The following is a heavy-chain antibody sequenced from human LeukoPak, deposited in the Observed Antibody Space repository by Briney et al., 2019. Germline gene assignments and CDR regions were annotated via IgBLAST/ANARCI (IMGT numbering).Heavy chain of an antibody. CDR3: AKDRSSWHAYYFDS. J-gene: IGHJ4*02. CDR1: GFTFNTYT. V-gene: IGHV3-21*04. D-gene: IGHD6-13*01. CDR2: ISSSSSHI. Sequence: GGSLRLSCAASGFTFNTYTMNWVRQAPGKGLEWVSFISSSSSHIYYADSVRGRFTISRDNSKNSLYLQMNSLRAEDTALYYCAKDRSSWHAYYFDSWGQGTLVTVSS.